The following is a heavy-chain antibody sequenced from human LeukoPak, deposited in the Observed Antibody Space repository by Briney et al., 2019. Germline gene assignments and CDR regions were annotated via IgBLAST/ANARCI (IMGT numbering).Heavy chain of an antibody. CDR2: IYYSGST. Sequence: SETLSLTCTVSSYSISSGYYWGWIRQPPGKGLEWIGYIYYSGSTNYNPSLKSRVTISVDTSKNQFSLKLSSVTAADTAVYYCAREYWGFYFDYWGQGTLVTVSS. CDR1: SYSISSGYY. D-gene: IGHD2-8*02. J-gene: IGHJ4*02. CDR3: AREYWGFYFDY. V-gene: IGHV4-61*01.